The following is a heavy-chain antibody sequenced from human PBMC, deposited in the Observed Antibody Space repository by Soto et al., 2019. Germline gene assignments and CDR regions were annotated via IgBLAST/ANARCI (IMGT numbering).Heavy chain of an antibody. J-gene: IGHJ4*02. CDR2: IYYSGST. Sequence: PSETLSLTCGVSDDSIRNSSYYWGWIRQPPGKGLEWIGYIYYSGSTYYNPSLKSRVTISVDTSKNQFSLKLSSVTAADTAVYYCATGVDWSWSPYDYWGQGTLVTVSS. D-gene: IGHD3-3*01. CDR3: ATGVDWSWSPYDY. V-gene: IGHV4-30-4*08. CDR1: DDSIRNSSYY.